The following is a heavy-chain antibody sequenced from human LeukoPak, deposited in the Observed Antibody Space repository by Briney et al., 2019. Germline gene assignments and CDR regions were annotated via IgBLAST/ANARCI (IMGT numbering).Heavy chain of an antibody. Sequence: GESLKIYCKGSGFRFTSYWIGWVRQMPGKGLEWMGVIYTGDSDTRYSPSFQGQVTISADKSISTPYLQWSSLKASDTAMYYCARHQLAFDIWGQGTMVTVAS. CDR1: GFRFTSYW. CDR3: ARHQLAFDI. CDR2: IYTGDSDT. D-gene: IGHD5-24*01. J-gene: IGHJ3*02. V-gene: IGHV5-51*01.